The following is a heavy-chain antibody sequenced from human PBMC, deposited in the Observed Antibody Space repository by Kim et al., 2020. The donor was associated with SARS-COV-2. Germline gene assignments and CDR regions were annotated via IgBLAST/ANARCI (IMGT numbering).Heavy chain of an antibody. J-gene: IGHJ4*02. CDR1: GYTFPSYY. V-gene: IGHV1-46*01. D-gene: IGHD5-12*01. CDR2: INPSGGST. Sequence: ASVKVSCKASGYTFPSYYMHWVRQAPGQGLEWMGIINPSGGSTSYAQKLQGRVTMTRDTSTSTVYMELSSLRSEDTAVYYCAVSGYDYQFDYWGQGTLVTVSS. CDR3: AVSGYDYQFDY.